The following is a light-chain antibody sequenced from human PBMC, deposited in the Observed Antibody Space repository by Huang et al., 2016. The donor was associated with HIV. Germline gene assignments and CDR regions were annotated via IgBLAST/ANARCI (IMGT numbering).Light chain of an antibody. J-gene: IGKJ1*01. V-gene: IGKV1-6*01. Sequence: IQMTQSPSSLSASVGDRVTITCRASQAIRDRLQWYKQRPGKAPNLLIYDASNLQSGVSSRFSGSGSGTDFTLTISSLQPEDFATYYCLQDHNYPWTFGQGTKVEIK. CDR1: QAIRDR. CDR2: DAS. CDR3: LQDHNYPWT.